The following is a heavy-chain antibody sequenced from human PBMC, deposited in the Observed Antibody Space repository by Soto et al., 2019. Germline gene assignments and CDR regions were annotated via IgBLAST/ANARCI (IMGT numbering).Heavy chain of an antibody. CDR2: IVVGSGNT. V-gene: IGHV1-58*01. CDR1: GFTFTSSA. D-gene: IGHD2-15*01. CDR3: ARGRGYCSGGSCYSFGVDP. J-gene: IGHJ5*02. Sequence: SVKVSCKASGFTFTSSAVQWVRQARGQRLEWIGWIVVGSGNTNYAQKFQERVTITRDMSTSTAYMELSSLRSEDTAVYYCARGRGYCSGGSCYSFGVDPWGQRTLVTVSS.